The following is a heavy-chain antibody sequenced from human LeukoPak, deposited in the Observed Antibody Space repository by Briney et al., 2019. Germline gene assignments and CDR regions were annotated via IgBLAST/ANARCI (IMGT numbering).Heavy chain of an antibody. CDR2: MNPNSGNT. Sequence: ASVKVSCKAFGYTFTTNDINWVRQDTGQGLEWMGWMNPNSGNTGYAQKFQGRVTMTRNTSINTAYMELSSLRSEDTAVYYCARGFKLPLYYFDYWGQGTLVTASS. D-gene: IGHD2-15*01. CDR3: ARGFKLPLYYFDY. J-gene: IGHJ4*02. V-gene: IGHV1-8*01. CDR1: GYTFTTND.